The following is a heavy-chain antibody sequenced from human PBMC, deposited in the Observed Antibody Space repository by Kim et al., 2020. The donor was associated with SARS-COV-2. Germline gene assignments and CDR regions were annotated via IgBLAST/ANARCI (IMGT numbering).Heavy chain of an antibody. V-gene: IGHV1-46*01. J-gene: IGHJ6*02. CDR2: ST. D-gene: IGHD4-17*01. Sequence: STTDAKKFQGRVTMTSDTPTSTVYMELSSLTSEDTAMYYCARAHTGAMDVWGQGTTVTVSS. CDR3: ARAHTGAMDV.